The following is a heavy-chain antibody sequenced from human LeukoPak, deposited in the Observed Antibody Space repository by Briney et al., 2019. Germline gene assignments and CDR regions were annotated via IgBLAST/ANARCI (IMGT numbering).Heavy chain of an antibody. CDR3: ARVYHSSGCLDY. Sequence: GGSLRLSCAASGFTFSRYWMHWVRQAPGKGLVWVSRINSDGSSTSNADSVKGRFTISRDNAKNTLYLQMNSMRAEDTAVYYCARVYHSSGCLDYWGQGTLVTVSS. CDR1: GFTFSRYW. D-gene: IGHD6-19*01. CDR2: INSDGSST. J-gene: IGHJ4*02. V-gene: IGHV3-74*01.